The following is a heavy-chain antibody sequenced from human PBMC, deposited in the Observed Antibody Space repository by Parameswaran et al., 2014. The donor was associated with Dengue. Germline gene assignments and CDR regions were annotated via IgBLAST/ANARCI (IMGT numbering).Heavy chain of an antibody. J-gene: IGHJ3*02. V-gene: IGHV3-33*01. CDR2: IWYDGSNK. CDR3: AREHCSSTSCYRDAFDI. D-gene: IGHD2-2*02. Sequence: VRQMPGKGLEWVAVIWYDGSNKYYADSVKGRFTISRDNSKNTLYLQMNSLRAEDTAVYYCAREHCSSTSCYRDAFDIWGQGTMVTVSS.